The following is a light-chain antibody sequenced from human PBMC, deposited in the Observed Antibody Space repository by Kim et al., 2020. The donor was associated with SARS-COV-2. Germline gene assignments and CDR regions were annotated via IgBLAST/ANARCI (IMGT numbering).Light chain of an antibody. CDR2: GNS. CDR3: QSYDSSLSGSV. V-gene: IGLV1-40*01. CDR1: ISNIGAGYD. J-gene: IGLJ2*01. Sequence: QWVTISCTGGISNIGAGYDVHWYQLLPGTAPKLLIYGNSNRPSGVPDRFSGSKSGTSASLAITGLQAEDEADYYCQSYDSSLSGSVFGGGTKLTVL.